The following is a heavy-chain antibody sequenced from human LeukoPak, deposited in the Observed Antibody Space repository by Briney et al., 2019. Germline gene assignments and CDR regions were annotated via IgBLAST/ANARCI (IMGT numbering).Heavy chain of an antibody. D-gene: IGHD2-21*02. V-gene: IGHV3-11*06. CDR2: ISSSSSYI. Sequence: PGGSLRLSCAASGFTFSDYYMSWIRQAPGKGLEWVSYISSSSSYIDYADSVKGRFTISRDNAQNSLYLQMNSLRAEDTAVYYCARDPQTETYFDYWGQGTLVSVSS. CDR3: ARDPQTETYFDY. J-gene: IGHJ4*02. CDR1: GFTFSDYY.